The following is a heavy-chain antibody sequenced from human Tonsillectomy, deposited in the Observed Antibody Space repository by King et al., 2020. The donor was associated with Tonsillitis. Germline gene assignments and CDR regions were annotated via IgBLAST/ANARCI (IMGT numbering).Heavy chain of an antibody. D-gene: IGHD3-10*01. CDR1: VFTFSSYS. CDR3: TRDQLLLWFGVSSPTDVFDI. CDR2: ISSSSSYI. Sequence: VQLVESGGGLVKPGGSLRLSCAASVFTFSSYSMNWVRQAPGKGLEWVSSISSSSSYIYYVDSVKGRFTISRDNDKNSLYLQMNSLRAEDTAVYYCTRDQLLLWFGVSSPTDVFDIWGQGTMVTVSS. V-gene: IGHV3-21*01. J-gene: IGHJ3*02.